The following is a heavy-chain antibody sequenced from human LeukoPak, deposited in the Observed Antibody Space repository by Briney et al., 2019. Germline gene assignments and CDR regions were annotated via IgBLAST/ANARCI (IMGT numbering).Heavy chain of an antibody. CDR3: ARRVPTQVITDYFDY. J-gene: IGHJ4*02. Sequence: GGSLRLSCAASGFTFSSYSMNWVRQAPGKGLEWVSHISSSSSTIYYADSVKGRFTISRDNAKNSLYLQMNSLRAEDTAVYYCARRVPTQVITDYFDYWGQGTLVTVSS. CDR2: ISSSSSTI. CDR1: GFTFSSYS. D-gene: IGHD3-16*01. V-gene: IGHV3-48*04.